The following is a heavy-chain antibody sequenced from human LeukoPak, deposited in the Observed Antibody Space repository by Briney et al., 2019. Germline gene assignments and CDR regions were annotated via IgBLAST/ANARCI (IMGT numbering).Heavy chain of an antibody. D-gene: IGHD4-11*01. J-gene: IGHJ4*02. CDR1: GFTFSSHW. CDR2: INTDGSIT. V-gene: IGHV3-74*01. Sequence: AGSLRLSCEASGFTFSSHWMHWVREAPGKGLVWVSHINTDGSITNYAESVKGRFTISRDNARNTLYLQMNSLRAEDTAVYYCGRDLNYNQIDYWGQGTLVTVSS. CDR3: GRDLNYNQIDY.